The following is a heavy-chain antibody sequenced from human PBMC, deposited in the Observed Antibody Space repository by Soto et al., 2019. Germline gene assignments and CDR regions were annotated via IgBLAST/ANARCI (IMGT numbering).Heavy chain of an antibody. D-gene: IGHD5-12*01. J-gene: IGHJ4*02. CDR2: IYSGGST. CDR1: GFSVTANY. V-gene: IGHV3-53*01. CDR3: HGYGY. Sequence: EVQVVESGGGLIQPGGSLRLSCEVSGFSVTANYMSWVRQAPEKGLEWVSVIYSGGSTYYVDSVKGRFSISRDISKNTLYLQMNSLRGEDTAVYYCHGYGYWGQGTLVTVSS.